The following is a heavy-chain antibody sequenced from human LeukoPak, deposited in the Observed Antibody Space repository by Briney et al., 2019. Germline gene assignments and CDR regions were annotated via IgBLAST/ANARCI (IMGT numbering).Heavy chain of an antibody. D-gene: IGHD1-26*01. CDR1: GFTLGPYA. Sequence: PGGSLRLSCAASGFTLGPYAMHWVRQRPGKGLEWVAHINADGGRTFYADSVEGRFTISRDNSESTLYLQMNSLRVEDTAVYYCARGRRELLLRGQGTLVTVSS. J-gene: IGHJ4*02. V-gene: IGHV3-43*02. CDR3: ARGRRELLL. CDR2: INADGGRT.